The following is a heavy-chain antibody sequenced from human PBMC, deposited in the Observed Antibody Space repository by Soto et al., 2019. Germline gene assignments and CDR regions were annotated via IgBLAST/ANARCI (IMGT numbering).Heavy chain of an antibody. CDR2: ISGSGGST. J-gene: IGHJ4*02. CDR3: ANGEFHILPMTTDSRWYLEY. V-gene: IGHV3-23*01. D-gene: IGHD4-17*01. CDR1: GFTFNNYI. Sequence: EVQLLESGGGMVQPGGSLRLSCAASGFTFNNYIMSWVRQAPGTGLEWVSSISGSGGSTYYADSVKGRFTISRDNSKNTRYLLMISPRAEHTALYYCANGEFHILPMTTDSRWYLEYWGQGTLVTVST.